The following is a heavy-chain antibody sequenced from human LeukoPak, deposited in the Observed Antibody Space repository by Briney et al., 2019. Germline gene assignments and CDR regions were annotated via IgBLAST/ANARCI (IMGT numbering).Heavy chain of an antibody. Sequence: SETLSLTCTVSGGSISSYYWSWIRQPAGKGLEWIGRIYTSGSTNYNPSLKSRVTMSVDTSKNQFSLKLSSVTAADTAVYYCARAIAVAGNNWCDPWGQGTLVTVSS. V-gene: IGHV4-4*07. J-gene: IGHJ5*02. CDR2: IYTSGST. D-gene: IGHD6-19*01. CDR1: GGSISSYY. CDR3: ARAIAVAGNNWCDP.